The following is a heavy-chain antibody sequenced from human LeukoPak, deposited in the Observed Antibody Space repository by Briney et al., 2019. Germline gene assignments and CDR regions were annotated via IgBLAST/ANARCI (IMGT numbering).Heavy chain of an antibody. Sequence: GGSLRLSCTASGFIFGDYWMSWGRQAPGRGLEWLATIKQDGSEKSYVDSVKGRFTISRDNTKKSLSLQTNSLRGDDTAVYYCARGGGGYWGQGTLVTVSS. J-gene: IGHJ4*02. CDR1: GFIFGDYW. V-gene: IGHV3-7*01. CDR3: ARGGGGY. CDR2: IKQDGSEK. D-gene: IGHD3-10*01.